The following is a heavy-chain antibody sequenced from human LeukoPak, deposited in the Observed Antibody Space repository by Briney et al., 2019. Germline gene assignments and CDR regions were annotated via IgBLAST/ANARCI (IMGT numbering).Heavy chain of an antibody. V-gene: IGHV3-21*01. CDR2: ISSSSSYI. Sequence: GGSLRLSCAASGFTFSSYSMNWVRQAPGKGLEWVSSISSSSSYIYYADSVKGRFTISRDNAKKSLYLQMNSLRAEDTAVYYCARKARGNWNDVDYWGQGTLVTVSS. CDR3: ARKARGNWNDVDY. J-gene: IGHJ4*02. D-gene: IGHD1-20*01. CDR1: GFTFSSYS.